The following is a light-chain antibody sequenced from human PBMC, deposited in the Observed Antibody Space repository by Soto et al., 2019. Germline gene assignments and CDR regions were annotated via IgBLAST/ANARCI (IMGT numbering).Light chain of an antibody. J-gene: IGKJ1*01. CDR2: KAY. V-gene: IGKV1-5*03. CDR3: QHYNSYSEA. Sequence: DIKMTQSPSTLCGSVGDRRTITVPASQAISSWLAWYQQKPGKAPKLLIYKAYTLKSGVTSRFSGSGSGTEFTLTISSLQPDDFATYYCQHYNSYSEAFGPGTEVEIK. CDR1: QAISSW.